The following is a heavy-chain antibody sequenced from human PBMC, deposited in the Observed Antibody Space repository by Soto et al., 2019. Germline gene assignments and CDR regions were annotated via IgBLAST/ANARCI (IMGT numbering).Heavy chain of an antibody. CDR3: ARAVAVPADFDY. D-gene: IGHD6-19*01. J-gene: IGHJ4*02. Sequence: QVQLVQSGAEEKKPGASVKVSCKASGYTFTGYAMHWVRQAPGQRLEWMGWINAGNGNTKYSQKFQGRVTIPMDTSAGTANMERRSLRSEDTAVYYCARAVAVPADFDYWGQGTLVTVSS. V-gene: IGHV1-3*05. CDR2: INAGNGNT. CDR1: GYTFTGYA.